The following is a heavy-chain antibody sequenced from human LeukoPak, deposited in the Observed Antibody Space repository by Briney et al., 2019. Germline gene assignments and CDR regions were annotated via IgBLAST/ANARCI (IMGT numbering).Heavy chain of an antibody. CDR1: GFTFSSYA. CDR2: ISYDGSNK. CDR3: AVPMGDLFDN. V-gene: IGHV3-30-3*01. D-gene: IGHD3-16*01. J-gene: IGHJ4*02. Sequence: YPGGSLRLSCAASGFTFSSYAMHWVRQAPGKGLEWVAVISYDGSNKYYADSVKGRFTISRDNSKNTLYLQMNSLRAEDTAVYYCAVPMGDLFDNWGQGTLVTVTS.